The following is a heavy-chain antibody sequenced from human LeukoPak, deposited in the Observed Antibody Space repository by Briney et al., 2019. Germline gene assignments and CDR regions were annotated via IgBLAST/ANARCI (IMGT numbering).Heavy chain of an antibody. Sequence: PSETLSLTCTVSGGSISISNYYWGWLRQPPGKGLEWIGSFYYSGSTYYNPSLKSRVTISVDTSKSQFSLKLNSVTAADTAVYYCARKQWVMYYFESWGQGTLVTVSS. D-gene: IGHD6-19*01. V-gene: IGHV4-39*01. J-gene: IGHJ4*02. CDR3: ARKQWVMYYFES. CDR1: GGSISISNYY. CDR2: FYYSGST.